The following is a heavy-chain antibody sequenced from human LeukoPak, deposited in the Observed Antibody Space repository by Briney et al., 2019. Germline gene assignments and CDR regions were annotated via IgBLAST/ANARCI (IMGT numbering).Heavy chain of an antibody. V-gene: IGHV3-53*01. CDR1: GFTVSSNY. CDR2: IYSGGST. Sequence: GGSQRLSCAASGFTVSSNYMSWVRQAPGKGLEWVSVIYSGGSTYYADSVKGRFTISRDNSKNPLYLQMNSLRAEDTAVYYCARDSRYMHYGSIYYYYGMDVWGQGTTVTVSS. CDR3: ARDSRYMHYGSIYYYYGMDV. J-gene: IGHJ6*02. D-gene: IGHD4-23*01.